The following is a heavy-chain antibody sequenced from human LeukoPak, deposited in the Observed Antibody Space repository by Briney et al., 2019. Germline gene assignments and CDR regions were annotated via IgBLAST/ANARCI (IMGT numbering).Heavy chain of an antibody. V-gene: IGHV4-61*01. CDR3: ARETYNSGWYLDY. CDR2: IYYSGST. CDR1: GGPVSSGSYY. D-gene: IGHD6-19*01. J-gene: IGHJ4*02. Sequence: PSETLSLTCTVSGGPVSSGSYYWSWIRQPPGKGLEWIGYIYYSGSTNYNPSLKSRVTISVDTSKNQFSLKLSSVTAADTAVYYCARETYNSGWYLDYWGQGTLVTVSS.